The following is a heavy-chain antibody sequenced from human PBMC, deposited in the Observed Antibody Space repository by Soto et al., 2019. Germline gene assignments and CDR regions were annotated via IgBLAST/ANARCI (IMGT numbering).Heavy chain of an antibody. CDR3: TRPRGYSYLLPDY. D-gene: IGHD5-18*01. CDR1: GFTFSSYN. J-gene: IGHJ4*02. V-gene: IGHV3-48*02. Sequence: EVQLVESGGGLVQPGGSLRLSCSASGFTFSSYNMNWVRQAPGKGLEWVSYISSSSGTIYYADSVKGRFTISRDNAKNSLYLQMNSLRDEDTAVYYCTRPRGYSYLLPDYWGQGPLVTVSS. CDR2: ISSSSGTI.